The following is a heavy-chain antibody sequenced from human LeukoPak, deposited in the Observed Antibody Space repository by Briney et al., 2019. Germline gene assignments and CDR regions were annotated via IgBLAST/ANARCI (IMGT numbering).Heavy chain of an antibody. CDR1: GFTFTNSA. CDR3: TRMSREAPGLPDL. V-gene: IGHV3-23*01. J-gene: IGHJ5*02. CDR2: VSGSGGNT. D-gene: IGHD5-24*01. Sequence: PGGSLRLSCAASGFTFTNSAMTWVRQAPGKGLEWVSTVSGSGGNTYYADSVKGRFTISRDNAKNTLYLQIGSLRADDTAVYYCTRMSREAPGLPDLWGQGTLVTVSS.